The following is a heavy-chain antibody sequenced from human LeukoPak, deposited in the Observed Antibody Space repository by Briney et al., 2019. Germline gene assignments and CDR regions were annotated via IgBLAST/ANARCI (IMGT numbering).Heavy chain of an antibody. Sequence: GGSLRLSCAASGFTFSSAWMNWVRQSPGKGLEWVGRIKSKRDGETTDYATPVKGRFTIARDDSKNTLNLQMNSLKTEDTAIYYCTTGWSSAAHDGYWGQGTLVTVSS. D-gene: IGHD6-13*01. J-gene: IGHJ4*02. CDR2: IKSKRDGETT. CDR1: GFTFSSAW. V-gene: IGHV3-15*07. CDR3: TTGWSSAAHDGY.